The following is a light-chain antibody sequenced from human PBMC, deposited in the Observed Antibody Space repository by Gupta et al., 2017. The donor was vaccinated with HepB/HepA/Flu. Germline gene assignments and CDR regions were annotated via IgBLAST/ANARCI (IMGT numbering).Light chain of an antibody. Sequence: QSVLIQPPSASGTPGQRVTITCSRSSSNIGNDNVYWYQQLPESAPKLLIYKNYQRPSGVSDRFSGSKSGTSASLAISGLRSEDEADYYCVGWDGSLSGYVFGTGTKVTVL. CDR1: SSNIGNDN. V-gene: IGLV1-47*01. J-gene: IGLJ1*01. CDR3: VGWDGSLSGYV. CDR2: KNY.